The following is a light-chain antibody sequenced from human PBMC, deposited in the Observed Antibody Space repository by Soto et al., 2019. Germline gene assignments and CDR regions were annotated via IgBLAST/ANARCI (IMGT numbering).Light chain of an antibody. CDR3: QQYESTPPT. J-gene: IGKJ2*01. Sequence: DIVMTQSPDSLAVSLGERATINCKSSQSVLSSSNNKNYLAWYQQRPGQPPKLLIYWASTRESGVPDRFSGSGSRTDFTLTITSLQAEDEAVYYCQQYESTPPTFGQGTKLEIK. CDR1: QSVLSSSNNKNY. CDR2: WAS. V-gene: IGKV4-1*01.